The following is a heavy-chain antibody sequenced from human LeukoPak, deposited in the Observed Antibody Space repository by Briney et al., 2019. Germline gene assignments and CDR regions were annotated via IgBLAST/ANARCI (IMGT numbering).Heavy chain of an antibody. CDR1: GGSFSGYY. Sequence: SETLSLTCAVYGGSFSGYYWSWIRQPPGKGLEWIGEINHSGSTNYNPSLKSRVTISVDTSKNQFSLKLSSVTAADTAVYYCARGTWIQLWSPFDYWGQGTLVTASS. J-gene: IGHJ4*02. CDR2: INHSGST. CDR3: ARGTWIQLWSPFDY. D-gene: IGHD5-18*01. V-gene: IGHV4-34*01.